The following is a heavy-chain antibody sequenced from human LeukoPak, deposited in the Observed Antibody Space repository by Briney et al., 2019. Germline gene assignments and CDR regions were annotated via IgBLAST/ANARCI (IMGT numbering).Heavy chain of an antibody. J-gene: IGHJ3*02. V-gene: IGHV1-18*04. CDR1: GYTFTSYG. D-gene: IGHD5-18*01. CDR2: ISAYNGNT. CDR3: ASGLTAMVNDAFDI. Sequence: ASVKVSCKASGYTFTSYGISWVRQAAGQGLEWMGWISAYNGNTNYAQKLQGRVTMTTDTSTSTAYMELRSLRSDDTAVYYCASGLTAMVNDAFDIWGQGTMVTVSS.